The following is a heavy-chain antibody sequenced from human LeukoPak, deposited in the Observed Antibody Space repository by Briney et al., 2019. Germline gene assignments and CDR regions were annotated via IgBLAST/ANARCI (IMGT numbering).Heavy chain of an antibody. J-gene: IGHJ5*02. CDR3: ARGLYGDYPYNWFDP. Sequence: PSETLSLTCTVSGGSISSGGYYWSWIRQHPGKGLEWIGYIYYSGSTYYNPSLKSRVTISVDTSKNQFSLKLSSVTAADTAVYYCARGLYGDYPYNWFDPWGQGTLVTVSS. V-gene: IGHV4-31*03. D-gene: IGHD4-17*01. CDR1: GGSISSGGYY. CDR2: IYYSGST.